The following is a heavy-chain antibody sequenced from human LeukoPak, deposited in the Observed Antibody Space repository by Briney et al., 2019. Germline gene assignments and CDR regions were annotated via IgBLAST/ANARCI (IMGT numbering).Heavy chain of an antibody. J-gene: IGHJ3*01. V-gene: IGHV4-59*01. D-gene: IGHD1-26*01. CDR3: ARDHPIVDPLDAFDV. Sequence: SETLSLTCTVSGGSISSYYWSWIRQPPGKGLEWIGYIYYSGSTNYNPSLKSRVTISVDTSKNQFSLKLSSVTAADTAVYYCARDHPIVDPLDAFDVWGQGTVVTVSS. CDR2: IYYSGST. CDR1: GGSISSYY.